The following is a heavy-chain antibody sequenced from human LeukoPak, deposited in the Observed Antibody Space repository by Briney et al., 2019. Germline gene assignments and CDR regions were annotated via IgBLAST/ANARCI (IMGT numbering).Heavy chain of an antibody. CDR1: GYSFTSYW. V-gene: IGHV5-51*01. CDR2: IYPGDSDT. CDR3: ARRSWNDGISLGYFDY. D-gene: IGHD1-1*01. Sequence: GESLKISCKGSGYSFTSYWIGWVRQMPGKGLEWMGIIYPGDSDTRYSPSFQGQVTISADKSISAAYLQWSSLKASDTAMYYCARRSWNDGISLGYFDYWGKGTAVTVSS. J-gene: IGHJ4*03.